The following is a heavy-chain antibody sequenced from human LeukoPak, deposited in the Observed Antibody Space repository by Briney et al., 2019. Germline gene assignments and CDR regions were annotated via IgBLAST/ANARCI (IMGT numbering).Heavy chain of an antibody. Sequence: SETLSLTCTVSGGSIGSGSYYWSWIRQPAGKGLEWIGRIYTSGSTNYNPSLKSRVTISVDTSKNQFSLKLSSVTAADTAVYYCARDRHYYYMDVWGKGTTVTISS. J-gene: IGHJ6*03. V-gene: IGHV4-61*02. CDR3: ARDRHYYYMDV. CDR2: IYTSGST. D-gene: IGHD6-6*01. CDR1: GGSIGSGSYY.